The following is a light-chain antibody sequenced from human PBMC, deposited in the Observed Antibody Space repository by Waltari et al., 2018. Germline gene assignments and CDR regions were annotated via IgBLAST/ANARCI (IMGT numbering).Light chain of an antibody. Sequence: DTVLTQSPATLSLSPGARATLSCRASQSVRNFLAWYQQKPGQAPRLLIYDTSNRATGSPARFSGSGLGTDFTLTISSLEPEDFAVYYCQQRSNWPLTFGGGTKVEIK. J-gene: IGKJ4*01. CDR1: QSVRNF. CDR2: DTS. V-gene: IGKV3-11*01. CDR3: QQRSNWPLT.